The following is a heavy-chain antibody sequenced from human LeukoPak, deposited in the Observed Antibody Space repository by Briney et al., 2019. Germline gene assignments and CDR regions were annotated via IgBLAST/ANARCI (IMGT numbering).Heavy chain of an antibody. CDR2: IWYDGSKK. Sequence: GRSLRLSCAASGFTFSSYGMHWVRQAPGKGLEWVAVIWYDGSKKYYADSVKGRFTISRDNSKNTLYLQMNSLRAEDTAVYYCAKEYSSSWPVGIDYWGQGTLVTVSS. D-gene: IGHD6-13*01. CDR1: GFTFSSYG. CDR3: AKEYSSSWPVGIDY. J-gene: IGHJ4*02. V-gene: IGHV3-33*06.